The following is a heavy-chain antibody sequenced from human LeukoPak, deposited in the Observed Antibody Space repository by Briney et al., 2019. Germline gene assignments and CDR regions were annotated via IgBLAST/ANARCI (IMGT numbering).Heavy chain of an antibody. J-gene: IGHJ6*03. CDR2: IYPGDSDT. Sequence: GESLKISCKGSGYSFTSCWIGWVRQMPGKGLEWMGIIYPGDSDTRYSPSFQGQVTISADKSISTAYLQWSSLKASDTAMYYCARHGSYYGDYRYYYYMDVWGKGTTVTVSS. V-gene: IGHV5-51*01. D-gene: IGHD4-17*01. CDR1: GYSFTSCW. CDR3: ARHGSYYGDYRYYYYMDV.